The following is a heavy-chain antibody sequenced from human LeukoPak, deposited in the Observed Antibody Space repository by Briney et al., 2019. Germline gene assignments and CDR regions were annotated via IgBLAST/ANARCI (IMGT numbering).Heavy chain of an antibody. J-gene: IGHJ4*02. V-gene: IGHV1-2*02. Sequence: ASVKLSCKASGYTFTDHYIHWVRQAPGQGFEWMGWINPNTGGTDYAQRFQDRIAISTYTSITTVYMELSSLDSDDTALYYCVRDLATIDGIAWYYFENWGQGTLVTVS. CDR3: VRDLATIDGIAWYYFEN. D-gene: IGHD5-12*01. CDR1: GYTFTDHY. CDR2: INPNTGGT.